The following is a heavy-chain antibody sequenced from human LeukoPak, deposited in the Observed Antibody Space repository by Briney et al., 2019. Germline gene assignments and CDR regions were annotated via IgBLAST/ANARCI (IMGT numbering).Heavy chain of an antibody. Sequence: GTSLRLSCEASGFIFSHFGMHWVRQAPGKGLEWVAVIWSDATNQYYGDSVKGRFTISRDNFKKTVSLQMDSLRAEDTAVYYAKDAQRGFDYSNSLEHWGQGSLVTVSS. J-gene: IGHJ4*02. V-gene: IGHV3-33*06. CDR3: KDAQRGFDYSNSLEH. CDR1: GFIFSHFG. D-gene: IGHD4-11*01. CDR2: IWSDATNQ.